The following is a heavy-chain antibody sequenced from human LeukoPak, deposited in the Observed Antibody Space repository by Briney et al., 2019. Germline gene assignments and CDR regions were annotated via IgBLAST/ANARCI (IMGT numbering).Heavy chain of an antibody. V-gene: IGHV3-9*01. D-gene: IGHD5-18*01. J-gene: IGHJ3*02. Sequence: PGRSLRLSCAASGFTFDDYAMHWVRQAPGKGLEWVSGISWNSGSIGYADSVKGRFTISRDNAKNSLYLQMNSLRAEDTALYYCAKLVDTAMVGVRAFDIWGQGTMVTVSS. CDR3: AKLVDTAMVGVRAFDI. CDR2: ISWNSGSI. CDR1: GFTFDDYA.